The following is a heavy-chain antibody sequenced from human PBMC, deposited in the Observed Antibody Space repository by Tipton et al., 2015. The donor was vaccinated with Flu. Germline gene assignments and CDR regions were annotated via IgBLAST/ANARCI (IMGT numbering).Heavy chain of an antibody. D-gene: IGHD1-7*01. CDR1: GYTFSTYA. V-gene: IGHV3-23*01. CDR2: ISGNGVTT. J-gene: IGHJ3*02. CDR3: KAGTSRGKDVFET. Sequence: SLRLSCEASGYTFSTYAMSWVRQAPGEGLEWVSSISGNGVTTSYADSVKGRFTISRDNSKNTLYLQMSSLRVEDTAIYYCKAGTSRGKDVFETWGQGTKVTVSS.